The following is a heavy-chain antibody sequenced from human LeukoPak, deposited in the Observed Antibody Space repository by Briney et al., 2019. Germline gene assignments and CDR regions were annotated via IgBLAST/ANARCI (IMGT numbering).Heavy chain of an antibody. V-gene: IGHV3-48*01. Sequence: GGSLRLSCAASGFTFSTYSMNWVRQAPGKGLEWVSYISSSSSTIYYADSVKGRFTISRDNAKNSLYLQMNSLRAEDTAVYYCARDIVRFDWLLPFDYWGQGTLVTVSS. D-gene: IGHD3-9*01. CDR1: GFTFSTYS. CDR2: ISSSSSTI. J-gene: IGHJ4*02. CDR3: ARDIVRFDWLLPFDY.